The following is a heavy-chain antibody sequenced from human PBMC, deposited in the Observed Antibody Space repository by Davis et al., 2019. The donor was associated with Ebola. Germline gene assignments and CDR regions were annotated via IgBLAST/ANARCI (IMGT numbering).Heavy chain of an antibody. V-gene: IGHV4-39*07. Sequence: MPSETLSLTCTVSGGSISSSSYYWGWIRQPPGKGLEWIGSIYYSGSTNYNPSLKSRVTISVDTSKNQFSLKLSSVTAADTAVYYCARSRDLYGMDVWGQGTTVTVSS. CDR1: GGSISSSSYY. CDR2: IYYSGST. CDR3: ARSRDLYGMDV. J-gene: IGHJ6*02.